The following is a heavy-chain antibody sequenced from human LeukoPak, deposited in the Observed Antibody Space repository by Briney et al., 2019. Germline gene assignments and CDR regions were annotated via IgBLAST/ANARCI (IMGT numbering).Heavy chain of an antibody. D-gene: IGHD1-26*01. Sequence: PGGSLRLSCAASGFTFPRHGINWVRQAPGEGLEWVSSISSSSTYIYYADSVKGRFTISRDNAKNSLYLQMNSLRAEDMAVYYCARDGGGSYGSLAFDIWGQGTMVTVSS. J-gene: IGHJ3*02. CDR3: ARDGGGSYGSLAFDI. V-gene: IGHV3-21*01. CDR2: ISSSSTYI. CDR1: GFTFPRHG.